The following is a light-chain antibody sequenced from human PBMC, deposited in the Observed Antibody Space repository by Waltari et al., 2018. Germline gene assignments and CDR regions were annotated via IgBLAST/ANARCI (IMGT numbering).Light chain of an antibody. CDR3: SSYTSSSTLWV. CDR1: TSDVGPYTF. J-gene: IGLJ3*02. V-gene: IGLV2-14*01. CDR2: DVS. Sequence: QSALTQPASVSGSPGQSITISCTGTTSDVGPYTFVSWYQQHPGKAPKLMIYDVSNRPSGVSNRFSGSKSGNTASLTISGLQAEDEADYYCSSYTSSSTLWVFGGGTKLTIL.